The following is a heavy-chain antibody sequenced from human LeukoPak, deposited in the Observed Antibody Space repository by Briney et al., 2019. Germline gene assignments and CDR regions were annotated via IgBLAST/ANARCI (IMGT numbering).Heavy chain of an antibody. V-gene: IGHV3-30-3*01. J-gene: IGHJ4*02. CDR3: ARSGIQSGYCSSTSCYTGY. CDR2: ISYDGSNK. Sequence: GRSLRLSCAASGFTFSSYAMHWVRQAPGKGLEWVAVISYDGSNKYYADSVKGRFTISRDNSKNTLYLQMNSLRAEDTAVYYCARSGIQSGYCSSTSCYTGYWGQGTLVTVSS. CDR1: GFTFSSYA. D-gene: IGHD2-2*02.